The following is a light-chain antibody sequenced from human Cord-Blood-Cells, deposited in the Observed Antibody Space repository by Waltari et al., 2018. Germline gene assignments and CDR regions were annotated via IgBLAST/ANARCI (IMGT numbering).Light chain of an antibody. V-gene: IGLV2-11*01. CDR2: DVS. CDR3: CSYADSYTWV. J-gene: IGLJ3*02. Sequence: QSALTQPRSVSGSPGQSVTISCTGTSSDVGGYNYVSWYQQHPGKAPKLMIYDVSKRPSGVPDRFSGSKSGNTASLTISELQAEDEADYYCCSYADSYTWVFGGGTKLTVL. CDR1: SSDVGGYNY.